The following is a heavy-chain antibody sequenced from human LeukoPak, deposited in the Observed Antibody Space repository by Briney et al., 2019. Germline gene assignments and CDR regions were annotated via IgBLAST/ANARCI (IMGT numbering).Heavy chain of an antibody. CDR3: ALGYCSGGSCYAAFDI. J-gene: IGHJ3*02. Sequence: ASVTVSCKASGGTFSSYAISWVRQAPGQGLEWMGGIIPIFGTANYAQKLQGRVTITADESTSTAYMELSSLRSEDMAVHYCALGYCSGGSCYAAFDIWGQGTMVTVSS. CDR2: IIPIFGTA. CDR1: GGTFSSYA. D-gene: IGHD2-15*01. V-gene: IGHV1-69*13.